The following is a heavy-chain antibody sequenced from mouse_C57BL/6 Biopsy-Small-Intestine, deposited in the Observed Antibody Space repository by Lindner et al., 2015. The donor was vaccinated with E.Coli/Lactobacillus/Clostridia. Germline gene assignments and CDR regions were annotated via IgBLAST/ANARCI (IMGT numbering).Heavy chain of an antibody. CDR1: GYTFTGYY. V-gene: IGHV1-53*01. CDR2: INPNSGGT. Sequence: SVMVSCKASGYTFTGYYMHWVRQAPGQGLEWMGWINPNSGGTNYAQRFQGRVTMTRDTSISTAYMELSRLRSDDTAVYYCARGFREVRGVIDYWGQGTLVTVSS. J-gene: IGHJ4*01. CDR3: ARGFREVRGVIDY. D-gene: IGHD3-1*01.